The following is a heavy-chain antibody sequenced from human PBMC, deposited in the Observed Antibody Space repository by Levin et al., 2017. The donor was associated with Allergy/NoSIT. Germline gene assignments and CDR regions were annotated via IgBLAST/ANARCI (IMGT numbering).Heavy chain of an antibody. D-gene: IGHD1-14*01. CDR2: IRWNSAAI. CDR1: GFTFVNHA. CDR3: VKDSSTGPTHDYGMDV. J-gene: IGHJ6*02. V-gene: IGHV3-9*01. Sequence: SCVASGFTFVNHAMHWVRQVPGKGLEWVSGIRWNSAAIHYADSVRGRFTLSRDNAQNSLSLQMNSLRTDDPALYYFVKDSSTGPTHDYGMDVWGQGTAVTVSS.